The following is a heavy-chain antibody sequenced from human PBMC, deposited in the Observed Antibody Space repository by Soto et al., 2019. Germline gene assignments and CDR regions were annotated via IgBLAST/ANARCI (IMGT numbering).Heavy chain of an antibody. CDR3: ARPRFDLYGMDV. CDR1: GYSFTSYW. CDR2: IYPADSDT. V-gene: IGHV5-51*01. D-gene: IGHD3-9*01. J-gene: IGHJ6*02. Sequence: GVSLKISCQGSGYSFTSYWIGWVRQMPGKGLEWMGIIYPADSDTRYSPSFQGQVTISADKSISTAYLQWSSLKASDTAIYYCARPRFDLYGMDVWGQVTTVTVSS.